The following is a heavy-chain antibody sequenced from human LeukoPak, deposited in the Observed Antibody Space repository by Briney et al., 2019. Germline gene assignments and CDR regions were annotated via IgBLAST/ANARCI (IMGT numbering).Heavy chain of an antibody. CDR1: GFRFSSYA. CDR2: ISGSGGST. Sequence: PGGSLRLACAASGFRFSSYAMSWVRQAPGKGLEWVSAISGSGGSTYYADSVKGRFTISRDNSKNTLYLQMNSLRAEDTAVYYCAKGVIFGGLAAFDIWGQGTMVTVSS. CDR3: AKGVIFGGLAAFDI. V-gene: IGHV3-23*01. D-gene: IGHD3-3*01. J-gene: IGHJ3*02.